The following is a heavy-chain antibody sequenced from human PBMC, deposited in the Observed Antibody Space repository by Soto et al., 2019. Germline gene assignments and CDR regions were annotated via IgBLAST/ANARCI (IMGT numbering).Heavy chain of an antibody. J-gene: IGHJ4*02. Sequence: ETLSLTCAVYGGSFSGYYWSWIRQPPGKGLEWIGEINHSGSTNYNPSLKSRVTISVDTSKNQFSLKLSSVTAADTAVYYCARGRHYYDSSGYYPTRGPYYFDYWGQGTLVTVSS. CDR1: GGSFSGYY. D-gene: IGHD3-22*01. CDR2: INHSGST. V-gene: IGHV4-34*01. CDR3: ARGRHYYDSSGYYPTRGPYYFDY.